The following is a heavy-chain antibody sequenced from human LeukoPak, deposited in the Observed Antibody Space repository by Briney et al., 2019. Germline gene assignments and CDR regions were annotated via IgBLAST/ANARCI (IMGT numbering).Heavy chain of an antibody. CDR2: VKQDGSEK. D-gene: IGHD3-3*01. Sequence: GGSLRLSCAASGFTFSSYWMNWVRQAPGKGLEWVANVKQDGSEKYYVDSVKGRFTISRDNAKNSLYLQMNSLRAEDTAVYYCARIYDFWSGLTYMDVWGKGTTVTVSS. J-gene: IGHJ6*03. V-gene: IGHV3-7*01. CDR1: GFTFSSYW. CDR3: ARIYDFWSGLTYMDV.